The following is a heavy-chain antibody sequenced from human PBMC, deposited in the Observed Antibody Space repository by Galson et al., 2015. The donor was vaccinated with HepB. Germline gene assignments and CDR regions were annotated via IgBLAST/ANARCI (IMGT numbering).Heavy chain of an antibody. CDR1: GFTVSSNY. CDR3: ASYYASYEDY. D-gene: IGHD3-22*01. Sequence: SLRLSCAASGFTVSSNYMSWVRQAPGKGLEWVSVIYSGGSTYYADSVKGRFTISRDNSKNTLYLQINSLRAEDTAVYYCASYYASYEDYWGQGTLVTVSS. V-gene: IGHV3-66*01. CDR2: IYSGGST. J-gene: IGHJ4*02.